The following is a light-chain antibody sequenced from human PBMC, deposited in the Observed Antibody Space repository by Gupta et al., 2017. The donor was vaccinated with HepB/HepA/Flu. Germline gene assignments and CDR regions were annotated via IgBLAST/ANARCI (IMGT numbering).Light chain of an antibody. CDR2: GAS. CDR1: QSVTNNY. Sequence: IVLTQSPGTLSLSPGDIITLSCRASQSVTNNYLAWYQQRPGQAPRLLIYGASSRANGISDRFSGSGSGTEFTLTISRREPEDFVMYYCHHQGFRPGTFGQGTKMEIK. J-gene: IGKJ2*02. V-gene: IGKV3-20*01. CDR3: HHQGFRPGT.